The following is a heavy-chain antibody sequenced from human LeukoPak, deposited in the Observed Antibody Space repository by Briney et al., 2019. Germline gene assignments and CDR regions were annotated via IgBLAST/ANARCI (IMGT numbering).Heavy chain of an antibody. CDR1: GYTFTGYY. CDR3: ARARIPDRWLVLPHSFDY. CDR2: INPNSGGT. D-gene: IGHD6-19*01. Sequence: GASVKVSCKASGYTFTGYYMHWVRQAPGQGLEWMGWINPNSGGTNYAQKFQGRVTMTRDTSISTAYMELSRLRSDDTAVYYCARARIPDRWLVLPHSFDYWGQGTLVTVSS. J-gene: IGHJ4*02. V-gene: IGHV1-2*02.